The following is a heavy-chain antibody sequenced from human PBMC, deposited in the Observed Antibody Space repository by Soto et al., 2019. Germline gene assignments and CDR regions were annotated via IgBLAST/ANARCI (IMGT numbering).Heavy chain of an antibody. CDR2: ISAYNGNK. D-gene: IGHD3-3*01. CDR1: GYTFTSYG. V-gene: IGHV1-18*01. J-gene: IGHJ6*03. Sequence: ASVKVSCKASGYTFTSYGISWVRQAPGQGLKWMGWISAYNGNKNYEQKLQDRVTMTTDTSTSTAYMELRSLRSDDTAVYYCARAISLGSIFGVVSYYYYYYYMDVWGKGTTVTVSS. CDR3: ARAISLGSIFGVVSYYYYYYYMDV.